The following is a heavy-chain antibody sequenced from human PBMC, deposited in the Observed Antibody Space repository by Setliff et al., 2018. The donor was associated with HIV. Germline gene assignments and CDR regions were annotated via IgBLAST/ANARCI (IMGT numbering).Heavy chain of an antibody. CDR1: GFTFSTYW. Sequence: GGSLRLSCAASGFTFSTYWMNWVRQAPGKGLVWVSRINSDGSSTGYADSVEGRFTISRDNAKNTLYLQMNSLRAEDTAVYYCARYPWGFDYWGQGTLVTVSS. CDR2: INSDGSST. V-gene: IGHV3-74*01. CDR3: ARYPWGFDY. D-gene: IGHD3-16*01. J-gene: IGHJ4*02.